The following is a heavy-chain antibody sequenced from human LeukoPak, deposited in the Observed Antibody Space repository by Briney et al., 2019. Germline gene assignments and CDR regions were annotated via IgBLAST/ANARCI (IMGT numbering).Heavy chain of an antibody. CDR1: GGSIGNYY. Sequence: PSETLSLTCTVSGGSIGNYYWSWIRQPAGKGLECIGRVYTSGSTNYNPSLKSRVTMSVDTSKNHFSLRLNSVTAADTAVYYCARAGPVAAAGIMDVWGKGTTVTVSS. CDR2: VYTSGST. J-gene: IGHJ6*04. CDR3: ARAGPVAAAGIMDV. V-gene: IGHV4-4*07. D-gene: IGHD6-13*01.